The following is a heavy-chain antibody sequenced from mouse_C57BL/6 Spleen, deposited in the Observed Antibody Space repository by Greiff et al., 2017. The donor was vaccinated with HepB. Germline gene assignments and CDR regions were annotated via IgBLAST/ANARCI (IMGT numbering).Heavy chain of an antibody. D-gene: IGHD1-1*01. CDR2: IWSGGST. CDR1: GFSLTSYG. Sequence: VKLMESGPGLVQPSQSLSITCTVSGFSLTSYGVHWVRQSPGKGLEWLGVIWSGGSTDYNAAFISRLSISKDNSKSQVFFKMNSLQADDTAIYYCARNYYYGSSYRGHYFDYWGQGTTLTVSS. V-gene: IGHV2-2*01. CDR3: ARNYYYGSSYRGHYFDY. J-gene: IGHJ2*01.